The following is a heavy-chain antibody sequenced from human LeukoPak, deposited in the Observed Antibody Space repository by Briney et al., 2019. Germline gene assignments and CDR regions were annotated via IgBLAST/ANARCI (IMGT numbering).Heavy chain of an antibody. CDR1: GGSISSGGYY. V-gene: IGHV4-31*03. J-gene: IGHJ4*02. CDR2: IYYSGSP. D-gene: IGHD5-18*01. CDR3: ARVIGYSYGYAIDY. Sequence: SETLSLTCTVSGGSISSGGYYWSWIRQHPGKGLEWIGYIYYSGSPYYSPSLRGRVTISVDTSKNHISLKLSSVTAADTAVYYCARVIGYSYGYAIDYWGQGTPVTVSS.